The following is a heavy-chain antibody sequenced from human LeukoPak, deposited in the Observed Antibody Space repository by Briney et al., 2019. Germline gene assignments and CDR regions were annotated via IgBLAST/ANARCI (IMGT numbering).Heavy chain of an antibody. CDR1: GGTFSSYP. CDR3: AIGVRGSGSYQIWGHAFDI. J-gene: IGHJ3*02. D-gene: IGHD3-10*01. CDR2: IIPIFSTA. V-gene: IGHV1-69*13. Sequence: ASVKVSCKASGGTFSSYPISWVRQAPGQGLEWMGGIIPIFSTADYAQKFQGRVTITADESTSTAYMELSSLRSEDTAVYYCAIGVRGSGSYQIWGHAFDIWGQGTVVTVSS.